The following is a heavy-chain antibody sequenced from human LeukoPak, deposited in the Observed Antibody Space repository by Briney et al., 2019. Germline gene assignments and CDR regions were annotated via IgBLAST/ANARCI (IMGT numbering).Heavy chain of an antibody. V-gene: IGHV1-8*01. D-gene: IGHD3-22*01. CDR3: ARGRHSSGYYYYGAFDI. J-gene: IGHJ3*02. CDR2: MNPNSGNT. CDR1: GYTFTSYD. Sequence: ASVKVSCKASGYTFTSYDINWVRQATGQGLEWMGWMNPNSGNTGYAQKFQGRVTMTRNTSISTAYMELSSLRSEDTAVYYCARGRHSSGYYYYGAFDIWGQGTMVTVSS.